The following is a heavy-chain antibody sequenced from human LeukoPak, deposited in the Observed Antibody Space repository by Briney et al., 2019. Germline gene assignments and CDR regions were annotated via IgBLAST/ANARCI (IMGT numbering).Heavy chain of an antibody. V-gene: IGHV1-2*02. D-gene: IGHD1-7*01. CDR2: INPNSGGT. Sequence: ASVKVSCKASGYTFTGYNMHWVRQTPGQGLKWMGWINPNSGGTNYAQKFQGRVTMTRDTSISTAYMELSRLRSDDTAVYYCARGTGTTSLLYYYYYMDVWGKGTTVTVSS. J-gene: IGHJ6*03. CDR3: ARGTGTTSLLYYYYYMDV. CDR1: GYTFTGYN.